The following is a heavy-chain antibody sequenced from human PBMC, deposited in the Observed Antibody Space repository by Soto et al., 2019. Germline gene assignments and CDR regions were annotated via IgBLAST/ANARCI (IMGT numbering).Heavy chain of an antibody. Sequence: EVQLLESGGGLVQPGGSLGLSCAASGFTFGSYAMSWVRQAPGKGLEWVSAIGGYTGNTYYADSVKDRFIISRDNSKTTLYLPMNSLRAEDTAVYYCAKLYCTITSCSFFDYWGQGSLVTVSS. CDR1: GFTFGSYA. J-gene: IGHJ4*02. CDR3: AKLYCTITSCSFFDY. CDR2: IGGYTGNT. D-gene: IGHD2-2*01. V-gene: IGHV3-23*01.